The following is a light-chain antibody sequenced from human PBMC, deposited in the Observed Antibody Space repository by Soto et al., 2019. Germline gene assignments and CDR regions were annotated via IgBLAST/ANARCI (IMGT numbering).Light chain of an antibody. CDR1: QGISGY. CDR2: NVS. CDR3: QQYNTYPLT. Sequence: DIQLTQSPSTLSASVGDRVTITCRASQGISGYLAWYQQKPGKAPKLLIYNVSTLQSGAPSRFSGRGSGTEFTLTISSLQPEDFATYYCQQYNTYPLTFGAGTKVEIK. J-gene: IGKJ3*01. V-gene: IGKV1-9*01.